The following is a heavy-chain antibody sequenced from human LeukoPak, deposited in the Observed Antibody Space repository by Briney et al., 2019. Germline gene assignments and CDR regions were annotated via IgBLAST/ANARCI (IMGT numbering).Heavy chain of an antibody. CDR3: ARVARVVPVMYYYYYMDV. Sequence: PSETLSLTCAVYGGSFSGYYWSWIRQPPGKGLEWIGEINHSGSTNYNPSLKSRVTISVDTSKNQFSLKLSSVTAADTAVYYCARVARVVPVMYYYYYMDVWGKGTTVTVSS. J-gene: IGHJ6*03. CDR2: INHSGST. CDR1: GGSFSGYY. D-gene: IGHD3-16*01. V-gene: IGHV4-34*01.